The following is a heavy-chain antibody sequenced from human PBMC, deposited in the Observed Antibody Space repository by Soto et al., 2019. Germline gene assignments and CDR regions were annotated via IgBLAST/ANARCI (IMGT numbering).Heavy chain of an antibody. J-gene: IGHJ3*02. CDR3: ARVPTGEMATVFPAFEI. CDR1: GFTFSSYA. CDR2: ISASGVST. D-gene: IGHD4-4*01. V-gene: IGHV3-23*01. Sequence: LRLSCASSGFTFSSYAMSWVRQAPGKGLEWVSAISASGVSTYYADSVKGRFAVSRDNSKSTLYLQMNSLRDEDTAVYYCARVPTGEMATVFPAFEIWGQGKMVTV.